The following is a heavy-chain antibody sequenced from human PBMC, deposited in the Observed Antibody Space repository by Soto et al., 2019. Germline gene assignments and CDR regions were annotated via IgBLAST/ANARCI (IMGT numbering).Heavy chain of an antibody. D-gene: IGHD3-9*01. CDR3: AREDYDILNGYPYYYGMDV. CDR1: GGSFSGYY. Sequence: SETLSLTCAVYGGSFSGYYWSWIRQPPGKGLEWIGEINHSGSTNYNPSLKSRVTISVDTSKNQFSLKLSSVTAADTAVYYCAREDYDILNGYPYYYGMDVWGQGTTVTVYS. CDR2: INHSGST. V-gene: IGHV4-34*01. J-gene: IGHJ6*02.